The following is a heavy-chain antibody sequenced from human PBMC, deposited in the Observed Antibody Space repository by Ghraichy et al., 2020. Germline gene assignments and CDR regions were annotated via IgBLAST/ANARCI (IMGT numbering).Heavy chain of an antibody. CDR2: IKQDGSEK. CDR3: ARDRYCSSTSCYTYYYYGMDV. Sequence: GGSLRLSCAASGFTFSSYWMSWVRQAPGKGLEWVANIKQDGSEKYYVDSVKGRFTISRDNAKNSLYLQMNSLRAEDTAVYYCARDRYCSSTSCYTYYYYGMDVWGQGTTVTVSS. CDR1: GFTFSSYW. V-gene: IGHV3-7*03. J-gene: IGHJ6*02. D-gene: IGHD2-2*02.